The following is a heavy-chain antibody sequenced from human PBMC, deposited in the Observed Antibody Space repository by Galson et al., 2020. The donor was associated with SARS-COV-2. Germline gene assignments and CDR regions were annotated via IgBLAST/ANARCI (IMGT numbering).Heavy chain of an antibody. Sequence: LGESLKISCAASGFTVSSNYMSWVRQAPGQGLEWVSVISSGGSTYYADSVKGRFTISRDTSKNTLYLQMNSLRAEDTAVYYCARDAPHRTGGYWGQGTLVTVSS. CDR1: GFTVSSNY. V-gene: IGHV3-66*02. D-gene: IGHD1-1*01. CDR3: ARDAPHRTGGY. CDR2: ISSGGST. J-gene: IGHJ4*02.